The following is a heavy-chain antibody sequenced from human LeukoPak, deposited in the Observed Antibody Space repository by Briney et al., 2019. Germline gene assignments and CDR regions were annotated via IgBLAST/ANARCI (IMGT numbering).Heavy chain of an antibody. Sequence: GASVKVSCKASGYTFTSYAMHWVRQAPGQRLEWMGWINAGNGNTKYSQKFQGRVTITRDTSASTAYRELSSLRSEDTAVYYCARESPGAAAADFDYWGQGTLVTVSS. CDR3: ARESPGAAAADFDY. J-gene: IGHJ4*02. D-gene: IGHD6-13*01. CDR1: GYTFTSYA. CDR2: INAGNGNT. V-gene: IGHV1-3*01.